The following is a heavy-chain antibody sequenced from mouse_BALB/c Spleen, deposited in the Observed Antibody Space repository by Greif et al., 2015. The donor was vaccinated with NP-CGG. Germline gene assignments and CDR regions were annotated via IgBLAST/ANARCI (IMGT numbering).Heavy chain of an antibody. V-gene: IGHV1-84*02. Sequence: QVQLQQSGPELVKPGASAKISCKASGYTFTDYYINWVKQKPGQGLEWIGWIYPGGGNTKYNEKFKGKATLTVDTSSSTAYMQLSSLTSEDTAVYFCARRTGTEAMDYWGQGTSVTVSS. CDR1: GYTFTDYY. D-gene: IGHD4-1*01. CDR3: ARRTGTEAMDY. CDR2: IYPGGGNT. J-gene: IGHJ4*01.